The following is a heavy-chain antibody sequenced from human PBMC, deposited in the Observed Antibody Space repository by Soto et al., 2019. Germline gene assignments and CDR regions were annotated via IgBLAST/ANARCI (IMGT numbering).Heavy chain of an antibody. CDR2: ISYDGSNQ. Sequence: GGSLRLSCAASGFTFNIYGMHWVRQAPDKGLEWVALISYDGSNQYYADSVKGRFTISRDNSKNTLFLQMNSLRADDTAVYYCAKAQASVQGLFDSWGQVTPVTFSS. CDR3: AKAQASVQGLFDS. D-gene: IGHD3-16*01. V-gene: IGHV3-30*18. J-gene: IGHJ4*02. CDR1: GFTFNIYG.